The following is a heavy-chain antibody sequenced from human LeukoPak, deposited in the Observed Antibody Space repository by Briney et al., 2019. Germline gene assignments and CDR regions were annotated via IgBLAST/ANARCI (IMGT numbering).Heavy chain of an antibody. CDR3: ASGYYDFWSGYYHDFDY. V-gene: IGHV4-59*01. J-gene: IGHJ4*02. CDR1: GGSISSYY. Sequence: SETLSLTCTVSGGSISSYYWSWIRQPPGKGLEWIGYIYYSGSTNYNPSLKSRVTISVDTSKNQFSLKLSSVTAADTAVYYCASGYYDFWSGYYHDFDYWGRGTLVTVSS. CDR2: IYYSGST. D-gene: IGHD3-3*01.